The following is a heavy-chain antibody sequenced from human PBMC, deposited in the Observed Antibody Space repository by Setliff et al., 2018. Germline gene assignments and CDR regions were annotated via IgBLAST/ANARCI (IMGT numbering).Heavy chain of an antibody. CDR1: GFTFGDYA. CDR2: IRSKAYGGTT. V-gene: IGHV3-49*04. Sequence: PGGSLRLSCTASGFTFGDYAMSWVRQAPGKGLEWVGFIRSKAYGGTTEYAASVKGRFTISRDDSNSIAYLQMNSLKTEDTAVYYCTRDELADYDYVWGSYRGYYYYYMDVWGKGTTVTVSS. D-gene: IGHD3-16*02. J-gene: IGHJ6*03. CDR3: TRDELADYDYVWGSYRGYYYYYMDV.